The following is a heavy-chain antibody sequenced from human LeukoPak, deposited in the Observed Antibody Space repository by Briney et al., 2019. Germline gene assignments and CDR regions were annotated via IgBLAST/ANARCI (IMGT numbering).Heavy chain of an antibody. V-gene: IGHV4-4*07. D-gene: IGHD2/OR15-2a*01. CDR3: ARDQQEYRGFEY. J-gene: IGHJ4*02. Sequence: SETLSLTCTVSGGSITSNYWSWIRQPAGRGLEWIGRIYSSGGANYNPSLKSRVTMSVDASKNQFSLKLSSVTAADTAVYYCARDQQEYRGFEYWGQGTLVTVSS. CDR2: IYSSGGA. CDR1: GGSITSNY.